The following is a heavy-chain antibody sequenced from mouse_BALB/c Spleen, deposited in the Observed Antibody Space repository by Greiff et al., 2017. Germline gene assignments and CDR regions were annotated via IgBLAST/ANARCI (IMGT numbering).Heavy chain of an antibody. V-gene: IGHV5-4*02. D-gene: IGHD4-1*01. CDR3: ARANWGAAY. CDR1: GFTFSDYY. J-gene: IGHJ3*01. CDR2: ISDGGSYT. Sequence: EVKLMESGGGLVKPGGSLKLSCAASGFTFSDYYMYWVRQTPEKRLEWVATISDGGSYTYYPDSVKGRFTISRDNAKNNLYLQMSSLKSEDTAMYYCARANWGAAYWGQGTLVTVSA.